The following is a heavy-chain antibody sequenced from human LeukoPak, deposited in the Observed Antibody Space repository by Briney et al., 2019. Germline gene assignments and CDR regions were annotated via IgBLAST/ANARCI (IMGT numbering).Heavy chain of an antibody. CDR2: ISSSGSTI. CDR3: ARVDKRVYYDSSGNTLDY. V-gene: IGHV3-11*01. CDR1: GFTFSDYY. J-gene: IGHJ4*02. D-gene: IGHD3-22*01. Sequence: PGGSLRLSCAASGFTFSDYYMSWIRQAPGKGLEWVSYISSSGSTIYYADSVKGRFTISRDNAKNSLYLQMNSLRAEDTAVYYCARVDKRVYYDSSGNTLDYWGQGTLVTVSS.